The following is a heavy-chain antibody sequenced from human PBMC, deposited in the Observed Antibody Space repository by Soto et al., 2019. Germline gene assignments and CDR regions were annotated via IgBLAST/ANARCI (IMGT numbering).Heavy chain of an antibody. D-gene: IGHD1-26*01. CDR1: GFTFTTYA. J-gene: IGHJ2*01. CDR2: ISGSGGST. CDR3: ARRAKGVEAKPSWSFDL. Sequence: EVQLLESGGGLVQPGESLRLSCAASGFTFTTYAMSWVRQAPGKGLEWVSAISGSGGSTYYADSVKGRFTIPRDNSKNTLYLQMNSLRAEDTALYYCARRAKGVEAKPSWSFDLWGRGTLVTVSS. V-gene: IGHV3-23*01.